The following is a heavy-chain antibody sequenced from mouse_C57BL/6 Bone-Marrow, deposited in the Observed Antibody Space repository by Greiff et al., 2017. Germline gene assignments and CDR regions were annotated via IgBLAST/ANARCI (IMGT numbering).Heavy chain of an antibody. CDR2: INPNYGTT. V-gene: IGHV1-39*01. J-gene: IGHJ4*01. D-gene: IGHD2-4*01. CDR1: GYSFTDYN. CDR3: AKGYDYDYAMDY. Sequence: EVQVVESGPELVKPGASVKISCKASGYSFTDYNMNWVKQSNGKSLEWIGVINPNYGTTSYNQKFKGKATLTVDQSSSTAYMQLNSLTSEDSAVFYGAKGYDYDYAMDYGGQGTSVTVSS.